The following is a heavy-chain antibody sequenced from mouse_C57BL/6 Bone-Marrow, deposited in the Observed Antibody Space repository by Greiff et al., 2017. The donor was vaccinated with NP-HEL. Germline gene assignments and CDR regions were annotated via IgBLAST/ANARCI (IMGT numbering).Heavy chain of an antibody. J-gene: IGHJ1*03. CDR3: AYYYGSSYRYFDV. CDR2: INPGSGGT. D-gene: IGHD1-1*01. V-gene: IGHV1-54*01. Sequence: QVQLQQSGAELVRPGTSVKVSCKASGYAFTNYLIEWVKQRPGQGLEWIGVINPGSGGTNYNEKFKGKATLTADKSSSTAYMQLSSLTSEDSAVYCCAYYYGSSYRYFDVWGTGTTVTVSS. CDR1: GYAFTNYL.